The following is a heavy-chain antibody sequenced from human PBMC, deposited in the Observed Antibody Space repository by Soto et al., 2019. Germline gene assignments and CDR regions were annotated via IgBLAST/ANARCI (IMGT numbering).Heavy chain of an antibody. CDR3: ARGWGLVS. V-gene: IGHV1-69*01. J-gene: IGHJ4*02. CDR1: GGSLTSYP. D-gene: IGHD3-16*01. CDR2: IIPIHGTT. Sequence: QMEQSGAEVRKPGSSVKVSCKPSGGSLTSYPMAWVRQAPGQGFEWMGGIIPIHGTTEYEKKFQGRVTITADESTNRATLELTGLTSEDTAVYYCARGWGLVSWGQGTLVTVSS.